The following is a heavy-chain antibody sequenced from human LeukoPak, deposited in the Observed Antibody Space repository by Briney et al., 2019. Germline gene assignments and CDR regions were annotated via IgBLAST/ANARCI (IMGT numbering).Heavy chain of an antibody. Sequence: SETLSLTCTVSGDSITSYYWNWVRQSPEKGLEWIGYIHHTGKNYYNPSLKSRITMSVDTSKSQFFLKLSSVTAADTAVYYCAKWHERLLAFDSWGQGTLVTDSS. D-gene: IGHD1-1*01. CDR2: IHHTGKN. J-gene: IGHJ4*02. V-gene: IGHV4-59*01. CDR1: GDSITSYY. CDR3: AKWHERLLAFDS.